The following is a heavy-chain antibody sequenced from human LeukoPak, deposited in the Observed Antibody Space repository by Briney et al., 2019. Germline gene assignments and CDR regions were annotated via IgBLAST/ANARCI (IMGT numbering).Heavy chain of an antibody. V-gene: IGHV1-46*01. J-gene: IGHJ6*02. CDR1: GYSXTSYY. Sequence: ASVKVSCKASGYSXTSYYIHWVRQAPGQGLEWLGIINPSSGSTTYAQKFQGRVTMTRDTSTGTVYMELSGPRSEDTAVYYCARGCSSTSCAYYGMDVWGQGTTVTVSS. D-gene: IGHD2-2*01. CDR2: INPSSGST. CDR3: ARGCSSTSCAYYGMDV.